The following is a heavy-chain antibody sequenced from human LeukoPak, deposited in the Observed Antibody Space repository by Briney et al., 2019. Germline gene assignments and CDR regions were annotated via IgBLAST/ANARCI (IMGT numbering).Heavy chain of an antibody. J-gene: IGHJ4*02. D-gene: IGHD5-18*01. V-gene: IGHV4-39*07. CDR1: GGSISGSSYC. CDR3: ARDRNLGYSYGIDY. Sequence: SETLSLTCSVSGGSISGSSYCWGWIRQPPGKGLEWIGSIYYSGSTYYNPSLKSRVTISLDTSKNHFSLKLKSVTAADTAVYYCARDRNLGYSYGIDYWGQGTLVTVSS. CDR2: IYYSGST.